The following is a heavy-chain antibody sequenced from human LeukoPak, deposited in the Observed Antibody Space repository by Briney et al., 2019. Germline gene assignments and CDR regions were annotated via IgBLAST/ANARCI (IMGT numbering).Heavy chain of an antibody. V-gene: IGHV3-23*01. Sequence: PGGSPRLSCAASGFTFSSYAMSWVRQAPGKGLEWVSAISGSGGSTYYADSVKGRFTISRDNSKNTLYLQMNSLRAEDTAVYYCAKDHRPVVPAAHATYYFDYWGQGTLVTVSS. CDR2: ISGSGGST. J-gene: IGHJ4*02. D-gene: IGHD2-2*01. CDR3: AKDHRPVVPAAHATYYFDY. CDR1: GFTFSSYA.